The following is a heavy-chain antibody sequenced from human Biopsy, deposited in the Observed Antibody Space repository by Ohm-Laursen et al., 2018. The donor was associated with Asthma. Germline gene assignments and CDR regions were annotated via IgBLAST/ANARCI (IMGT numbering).Heavy chain of an antibody. CDR3: ARAGALIVGATVGY. CDR1: GDILSSFG. Sequence: SSVKVSCKAHGDILSSFGIKWVRKAPGQGLEWMGGVIPIFGTANYAQKFQGRVTITADESTSTVYMELSSLRSEDTAVYYCARAGALIVGATVGYWGQGTLVTVSS. J-gene: IGHJ4*02. D-gene: IGHD1-26*01. CDR2: VIPIFGTA. V-gene: IGHV1-69*01.